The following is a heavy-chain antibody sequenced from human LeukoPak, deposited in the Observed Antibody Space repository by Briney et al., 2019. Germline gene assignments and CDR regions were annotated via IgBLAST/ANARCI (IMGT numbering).Heavy chain of an antibody. V-gene: IGHV3-66*01. Sequence: PGGSLRLSCAASGFTVSSNYMNWVRQAPGKGLEWVSVIYDGGSTDYADSVKGSFTISRDNSKNMLYLQMNSLRAEDTAVYYCARGYSYGYIRYWGQGTLVTVSS. CDR3: ARGYSYGYIRY. D-gene: IGHD5-18*01. CDR1: GFTVSSNY. J-gene: IGHJ4*02. CDR2: IYDGGST.